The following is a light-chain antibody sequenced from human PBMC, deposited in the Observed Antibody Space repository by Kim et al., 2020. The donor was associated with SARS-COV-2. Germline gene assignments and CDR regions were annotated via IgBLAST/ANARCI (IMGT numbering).Light chain of an antibody. CDR3: ATWNSRPSAMV. CDR1: RSDLGINS. J-gene: IGLJ2*01. CDR2: DND. V-gene: IGLV1-51*01. Sequence: KVTISCSGGRSDLGINSVSWYRQHPRTAPKVLICDNDKRPTGIPDRYSGSRSSTSATLAITGLQTGDEADYYCATWNSRPSAMVFGGGTQLTVL.